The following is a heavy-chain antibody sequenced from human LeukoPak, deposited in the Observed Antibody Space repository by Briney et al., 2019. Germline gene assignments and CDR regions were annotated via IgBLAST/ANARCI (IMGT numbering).Heavy chain of an antibody. V-gene: IGHV4-39*07. CDR1: GGSISTNNNY. J-gene: IGHJ3*02. Sequence: SDTLSLTCTVSGGSISTNNNYWVWIRQPPGKGLEWIGEIYHSGSTNYNPSLKSRVTISVDKSKNQFSLKLSSVTAADTAVYYCARVGGDTAMVTTAFDIWDQGTMVTVSS. D-gene: IGHD5-18*01. CDR3: ARVGGDTAMVTTAFDI. CDR2: IYHSGST.